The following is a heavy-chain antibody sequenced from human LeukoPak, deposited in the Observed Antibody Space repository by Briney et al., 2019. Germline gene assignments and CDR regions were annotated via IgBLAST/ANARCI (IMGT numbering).Heavy chain of an antibody. CDR1: RFTFSNYN. J-gene: IGHJ6*02. CDR2: ISGTVRTT. D-gene: IGHD3-10*01. CDR3: ARDFGVRGNYYYYGMDV. V-gene: IGHV3-48*02. Sequence: GGSLRLSCAASRFTFSNYNMNWVRQAPGKGLEWVAYISGTVRTTNHADSVKGRFTISRDNAKNSLYLQMNSLRDEDTAVYYCARDFGVRGNYYYYGMDVWGQGTTVTVSS.